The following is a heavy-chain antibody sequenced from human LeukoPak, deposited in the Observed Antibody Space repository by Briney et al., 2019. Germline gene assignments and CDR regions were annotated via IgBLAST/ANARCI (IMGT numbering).Heavy chain of an antibody. V-gene: IGHV4-39*07. CDR2: IYYSGST. J-gene: IGHJ6*03. CDR3: AKALKPPDYGNYYYMDV. D-gene: IGHD3-16*01. Sequence: ETLSLTCTVSGGSISSSSYYWGWIRQPPGKALEWIGSIYYSGSTYYNPSLKSRVTISVDTSKNQFSLKLSSVTAADTAVYYCAKALKPPDYGNYYYMDVWGKGTTVTVSS. CDR1: GGSISSSSYY.